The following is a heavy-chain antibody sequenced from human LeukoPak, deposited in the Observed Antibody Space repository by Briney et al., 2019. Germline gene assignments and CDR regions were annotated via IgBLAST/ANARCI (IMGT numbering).Heavy chain of an antibody. D-gene: IGHD2-2*01. Sequence: GASVKVSCKASGYAFTGYYMHWVRQAPGQGLEWMGWINPNSGGTNYAQKFQGRVTMTRDTSISTAYMELSRLKSDDTAVYYCARDPGYCSSTSCYALDWGQGTLVTVSS. J-gene: IGHJ4*02. CDR2: INPNSGGT. CDR3: ARDPGYCSSTSCYALD. CDR1: GYAFTGYY. V-gene: IGHV1-2*02.